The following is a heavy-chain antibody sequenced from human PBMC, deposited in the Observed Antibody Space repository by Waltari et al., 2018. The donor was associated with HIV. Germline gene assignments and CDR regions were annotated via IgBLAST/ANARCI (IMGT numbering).Heavy chain of an antibody. D-gene: IGHD3-22*01. CDR3: AREGYYDSSGYFFDNYFDY. CDR1: GGSIRSNY. J-gene: IGHJ4*02. CDR2: IYYSGST. V-gene: IGHV4-59*01. Sequence: QVQLQESGPGLVKPSETLSLSCAVSGGSIRSNYWGWIRQPPGTGLEWIGYIYYSGSTNYNPSLKSRVTISVDTSKNQFSLKLSSVTAADTAVYYCAREGYYDSSGYFFDNYFDYWGQGTLVTVSS.